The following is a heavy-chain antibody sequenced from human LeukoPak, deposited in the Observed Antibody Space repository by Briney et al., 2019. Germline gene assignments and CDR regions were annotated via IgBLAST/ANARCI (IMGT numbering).Heavy chain of an antibody. J-gene: IGHJ4*02. D-gene: IGHD2-15*01. CDR1: SGSFSGYY. V-gene: IGHV4-34*01. Sequence: SETLSLTCAVYSGSFSGYYWSWVRQPPGKGLEWIGEINHSGSTNYNPSLKSRVTISVDTSKNQFSLKLSSVTAADTAVYYCARRTLGYCSGGSCYSGFDYWGQGTLVTVSS. CDR2: INHSGST. CDR3: ARRTLGYCSGGSCYSGFDY.